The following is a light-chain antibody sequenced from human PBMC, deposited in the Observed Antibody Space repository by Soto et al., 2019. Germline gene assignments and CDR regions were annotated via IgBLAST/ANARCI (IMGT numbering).Light chain of an antibody. V-gene: IGLV2-14*01. CDR1: SSDIGGYNY. CDR2: DVS. CDR3: SSLSVGSPL. J-gene: IGLJ1*01. Sequence: QSVLSQPGSMSESPGQSVTISFAVTSSDIGGYNYVSWYQHHPGKAPKLIIYDVSSRPSGVSHRFSGSKSGNTASLTISGLQAEDEADYYCSSLSVGSPLFGTGTKVTVL.